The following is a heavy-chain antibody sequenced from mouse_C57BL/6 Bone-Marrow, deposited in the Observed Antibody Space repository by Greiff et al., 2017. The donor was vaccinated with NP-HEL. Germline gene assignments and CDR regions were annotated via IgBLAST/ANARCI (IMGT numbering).Heavy chain of an antibody. CDR2: IDPNSGGT. CDR1: GYTFTSYW. J-gene: IGHJ4*01. V-gene: IGHV1-72*01. CDR3: ARGTTVVGPYYYAMDY. D-gene: IGHD1-1*01. Sequence: QVQLKQPGAELVKPGASVKLSCKASGYTFTSYWMHWVKQRPGQGLEWIGRIDPNSGGTKYNEKFKSKATLTVDKPYSTAYMQLSSLTSEDSAVYYCARGTTVVGPYYYAMDYWGQGTSVTVSS.